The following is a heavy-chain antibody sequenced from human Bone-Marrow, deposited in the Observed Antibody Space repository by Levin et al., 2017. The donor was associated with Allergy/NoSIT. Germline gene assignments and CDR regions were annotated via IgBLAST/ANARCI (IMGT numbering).Heavy chain of an antibody. CDR2: IKSNSDGGAT. V-gene: IGHV3-15*01. J-gene: IGHJ3*01. Sequence: GESLKISCAAAGFSFSDAWMNWVRHAPGKGLQWLGRIKSNSDGGATAYDGSVTDRFFISRDDSKSTVYLDLSSLRSDDTAVYYCMTHHYFDGFGHSSLPRNLWGQGTMVTVSS. CDR1: GFSFSDAW. CDR3: MTHHYFDGFGHSSLPRNL. D-gene: IGHD3-9*01.